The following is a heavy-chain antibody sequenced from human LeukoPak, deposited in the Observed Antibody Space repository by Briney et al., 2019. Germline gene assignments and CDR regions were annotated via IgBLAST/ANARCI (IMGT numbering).Heavy chain of an antibody. CDR2: IYYSGST. CDR3: ARVNEPGPGIAAAGTHPSDY. J-gene: IGHJ4*02. CDR1: GGSISSSSYY. Sequence: PSETLSLTCTVSGGSISSSSYYWGWIRQPPGKGLEWIGSIYYSGSTYYNPSLKSRVTISVDTSKNQFSLKLSSVTAADTAVYYCARVNEPGPGIAAAGTHPSDYWGQGTLVTVSS. D-gene: IGHD6-13*01. V-gene: IGHV4-39*07.